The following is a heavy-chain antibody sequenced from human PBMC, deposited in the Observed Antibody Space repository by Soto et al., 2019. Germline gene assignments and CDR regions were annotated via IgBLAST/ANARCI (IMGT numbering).Heavy chain of an antibody. CDR3: ARDIGRSYYFDY. Sequence: QVQLVESGGGVVQPGRSLRLSCEASGFTFSNYGMHWVRQAPGKGLEWVAVIWYDGSDKYYADSVKGRFTISRDNSKNTLYVQMNSLRAEDTAVYYCARDIGRSYYFDYWGQGTLVTVSS. CDR1: GFTFSNYG. J-gene: IGHJ4*02. CDR2: IWYDGSDK. V-gene: IGHV3-33*01. D-gene: IGHD3-10*01.